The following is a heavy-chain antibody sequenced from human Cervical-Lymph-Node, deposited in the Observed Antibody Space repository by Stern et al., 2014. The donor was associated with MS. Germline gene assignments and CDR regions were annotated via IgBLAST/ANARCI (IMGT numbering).Heavy chain of an antibody. CDR1: GYKFTNQW. CDR2: IYPGDSDT. J-gene: IGHJ5*02. V-gene: IGHV5-51*01. Sequence: EVQLEESGAEVKKPGESLKISCKTSGYKFTNQWIAWVRQMTGKGLEFMGIIYPGDSDTRYNPSFQGQVTISADKSVNTAYLQWSSLKASDTAMYYCATHPVGPWGQGTLVTVSS. CDR3: ATHPVGP.